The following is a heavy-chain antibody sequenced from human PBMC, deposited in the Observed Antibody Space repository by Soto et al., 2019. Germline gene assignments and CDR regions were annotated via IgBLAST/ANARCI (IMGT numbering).Heavy chain of an antibody. D-gene: IGHD3-3*01. CDR1: GYTFTSYY. V-gene: IGHV1-46*01. CDR3: ARDPGGVFGGTDV. Sequence: ASVKVSFKASGYTFTSYYMHWVRQAPGQGLEWMGIINPSGGSTSYAQKFQGRVTMTRDTSTSTVYMELSSLRSEDAAVYYCARDPGGVFGGTDVWGQGTTVTVSS. J-gene: IGHJ6*02. CDR2: INPSGGST.